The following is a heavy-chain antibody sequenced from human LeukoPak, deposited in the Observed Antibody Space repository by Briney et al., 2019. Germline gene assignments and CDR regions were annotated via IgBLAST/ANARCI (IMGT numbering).Heavy chain of an antibody. CDR3: AKDRSGWPQLDY. D-gene: IGHD6-19*01. CDR2: IRYDGSNK. V-gene: IGHV3-30*02. CDR1: GFTFSSYG. J-gene: IGHJ4*02. Sequence: GGSLRLSCAASGFTFSSYGMHWVRQAPGKGLEWVAFIRYDGSNKYYADSVKGRFTISRDNSKSTLYLQMNSLRAEDTAVYYCAKDRSGWPQLDYWGQGTLVTVSS.